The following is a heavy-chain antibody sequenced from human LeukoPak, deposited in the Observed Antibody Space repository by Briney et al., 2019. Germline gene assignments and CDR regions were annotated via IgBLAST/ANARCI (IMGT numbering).Heavy chain of an antibody. Sequence: PSETLSLTCTVSGGSISSSSYYWGWIRQPPGKGLEWIGSIYYSGSTYYNPSLKSRVTISVDTSKNQFSLKLSSVTAADTAVYYCARQPSMYSSSSRYFDYWGQGTLVTVSS. J-gene: IGHJ4*02. CDR3: ARQPSMYSSSSRYFDY. V-gene: IGHV4-39*01. CDR1: GGSISSSSYY. D-gene: IGHD6-6*01. CDR2: IYYSGST.